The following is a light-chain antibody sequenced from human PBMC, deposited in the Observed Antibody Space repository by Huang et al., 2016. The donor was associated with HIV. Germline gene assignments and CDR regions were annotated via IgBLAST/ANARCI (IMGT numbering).Light chain of an antibody. V-gene: IGKV1-5*03. Sequence: DIQLTQSPSTLSASVGERLTTTCRASQSISSWLAWYQQKPGMAPKLLIYKISSLESGVPSRFIGSGSGTNFTLTINGLQAEDIGTYYCQYGETFGQGSKVEVK. J-gene: IGKJ1*01. CDR3: QYGET. CDR2: KIS. CDR1: QSISSW.